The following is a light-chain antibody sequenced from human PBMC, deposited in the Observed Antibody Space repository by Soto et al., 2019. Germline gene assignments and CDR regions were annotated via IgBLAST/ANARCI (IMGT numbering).Light chain of an antibody. CDR2: GAS. CDR1: QSVSSSY. V-gene: IGKV3-20*01. Sequence: EIVMTQSPATLSVSPGERATLSCRASQSVSSSYLAWYQQKPGQAPRLLIYGASSRATGIPDRFSGSGSGTDFTLTINRLEPEDFAVYYCQQYGRSPRTFGQGTKVDIK. CDR3: QQYGRSPRT. J-gene: IGKJ1*01.